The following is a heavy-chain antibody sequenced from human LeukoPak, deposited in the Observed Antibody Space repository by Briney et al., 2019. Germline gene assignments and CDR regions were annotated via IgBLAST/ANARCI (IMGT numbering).Heavy chain of an antibody. J-gene: IGHJ4*02. V-gene: IGHV1-2*02. D-gene: IGHD5-18*01. CDR2: INPNSGGT. CDR1: GYTFTGYY. CDR3: ARGSYSYGRDY. Sequence: GASVKVSCKASGYTFTGYYMHWVRQAPGQGLEWMGWINPNSGGTNYAQNFQGRVSMTRDTSISTAYMELSRLRSDDTAVYYCARGSYSYGRDYWGQGTLVTVSS.